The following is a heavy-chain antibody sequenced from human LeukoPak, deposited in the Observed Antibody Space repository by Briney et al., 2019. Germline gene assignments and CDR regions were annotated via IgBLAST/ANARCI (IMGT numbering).Heavy chain of an antibody. CDR3: ARAGVVVPAAGGFDY. CDR1: GGSFSGYY. J-gene: IGHJ4*02. D-gene: IGHD2-2*01. CDR2: INHSGST. V-gene: IGHV4-34*01. Sequence: SETLSLTCAVYGGSFSGYYWSWIRQPPGKGLEWIGEINHSGSTNYNPSLKSRVTISVDTSKNQFSLKLSSVTAADTAVYYCARAGVVVPAAGGFDYWGQGTLVTVSS.